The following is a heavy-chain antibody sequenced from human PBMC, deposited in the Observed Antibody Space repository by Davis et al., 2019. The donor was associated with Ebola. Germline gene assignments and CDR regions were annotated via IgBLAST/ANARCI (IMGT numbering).Heavy chain of an antibody. J-gene: IGHJ4*02. CDR2: IRSKANSYAT. CDR1: GFTFSSYG. Sequence: GESLKISCAASGFTFSSYGMHWVRQASGKGLEWVGRIRSKANSYATAYAASVKGRFTISRDDSKNTAYLQMNSLKTEDTAVYYCTGGEYCSGGSCYADYWGQGTLVTVSS. CDR3: TGGEYCSGGSCYADY. V-gene: IGHV3-73*01. D-gene: IGHD2-15*01.